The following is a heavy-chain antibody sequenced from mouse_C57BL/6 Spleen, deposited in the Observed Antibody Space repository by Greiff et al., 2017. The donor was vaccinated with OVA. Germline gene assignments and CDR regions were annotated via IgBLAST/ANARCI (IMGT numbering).Heavy chain of an antibody. Sequence: VKLMESGAELARPGASVKLSCKASGYTFTSYGISWVKQRTGQGLEWIGEIYPRSGNTYYNEKFKGKATLTADKSSSTAYMELRSLTSEDSAVYFCARPPSNWDSGYWGQGTTLTVSS. D-gene: IGHD4-1*01. CDR1: GYTFTSYG. V-gene: IGHV1-81*01. J-gene: IGHJ2*01. CDR2: IYPRSGNT. CDR3: ARPPSNWDSGY.